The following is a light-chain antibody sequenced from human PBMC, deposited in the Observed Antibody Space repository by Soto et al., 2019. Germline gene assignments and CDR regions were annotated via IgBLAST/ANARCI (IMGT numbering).Light chain of an antibody. Sequence: DIQMTQSPSSLSASVGDRVTITCQASQDISNYLNWYQQKPGKAPKLLIYDASNLETGVPSRFSGSGSGTDFTFTISSLQPEDIATYYCQQYDNTLITFGGGTKVDIK. J-gene: IGKJ4*01. CDR2: DAS. V-gene: IGKV1-33*01. CDR1: QDISNY. CDR3: QQYDNTLIT.